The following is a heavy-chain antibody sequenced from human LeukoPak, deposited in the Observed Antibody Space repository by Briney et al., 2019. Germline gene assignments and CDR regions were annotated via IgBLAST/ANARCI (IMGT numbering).Heavy chain of an antibody. Sequence: PSETLSLTCTVSGGSISSYYWSWIRQPPGKGLEWIGYIYYSGSTNYNPSLKSRVTISVDTSKNQFSLKLSSVTAADTAVYYCARALGGTAMGPDAFDIWGQGTMVTVSS. D-gene: IGHD5-18*01. CDR3: ARALGGTAMGPDAFDI. CDR2: IYYSGST. J-gene: IGHJ3*02. CDR1: GGSISSYY. V-gene: IGHV4-59*01.